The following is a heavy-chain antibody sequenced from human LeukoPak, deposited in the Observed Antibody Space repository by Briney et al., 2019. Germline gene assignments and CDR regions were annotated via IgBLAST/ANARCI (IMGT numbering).Heavy chain of an antibody. J-gene: IGHJ4*02. V-gene: IGHV3-7*04. CDR2: IHPEGNEK. D-gene: IGHD1-1*01. Sequence: GGSLRLSCAVSGFTFSNFWMSWVRQAPGRGLEWVANIHPEGNEKYHVESVKGRFIISRDNTKNLLFLQMNGLGVEDTAVYYCARGDDFSGDHWGQGTLVTVSS. CDR1: GFTFSNFW. CDR3: ARGDDFSGDH.